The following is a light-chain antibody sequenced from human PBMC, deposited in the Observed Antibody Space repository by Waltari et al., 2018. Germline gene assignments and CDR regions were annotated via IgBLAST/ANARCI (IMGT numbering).Light chain of an antibody. CDR3: ASWDDTLNGPV. V-gene: IGLV1-44*01. Sequence: QSVLTQPPSASGAPGQRDTITCSASNSHDRSNPVTRYQQLPGTAPKLLIRNNNRRPSGVPKLFSGSKSGTSASLAISGLQSEDEAYYYCASWDDTLNGPVFGGGTKLTVL. CDR2: NNN. J-gene: IGLJ3*02. CDR1: NSHDRSNP.